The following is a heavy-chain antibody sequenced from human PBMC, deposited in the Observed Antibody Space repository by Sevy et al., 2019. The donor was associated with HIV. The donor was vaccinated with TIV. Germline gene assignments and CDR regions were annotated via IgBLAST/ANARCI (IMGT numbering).Heavy chain of an antibody. CDR3: AKSLNPALESMLEVNLRSLKGFDV. J-gene: IGHJ3*01. V-gene: IGHV3-23*01. D-gene: IGHD3-22*01. CDR1: GFTFNTHA. CDR2: ISGPGYGT. Sequence: GGSLRLSCAASGFTFNTHAMNWVRQAPGKGLEWVSVISGPGYGTNYADSVKGRFTISKDNSKNTLYLQMNSLRDDDMAVYYCAKSLNPALESMLEVNLRSLKGFDVWGQGTMVTVSS.